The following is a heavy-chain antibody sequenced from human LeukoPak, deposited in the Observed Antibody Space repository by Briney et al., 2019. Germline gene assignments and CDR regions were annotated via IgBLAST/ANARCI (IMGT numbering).Heavy chain of an antibody. CDR3: ARAPSEVGGYYPEYFRH. CDR2: IKSDGKT. CDR1: GFTFSRYW. J-gene: IGHJ1*01. D-gene: IGHD3-22*01. V-gene: IGHV3-74*01. Sequence: GRSVRLSCEASGFTFSRYWMHWVRQAPGKGLVWVSRIKSDGKTNYADSVKGRFTISRDNAKNTVSLQMDSLRAEDTGVYYCARAPSEVGGYYPEYFRHWGQGTLLT.